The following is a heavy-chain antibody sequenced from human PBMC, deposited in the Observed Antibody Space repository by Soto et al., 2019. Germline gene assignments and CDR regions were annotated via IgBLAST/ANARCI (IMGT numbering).Heavy chain of an antibody. Sequence: EVQLVESGGGLVKPGGSLRLSCAASGFTFSSYSMNWVRQAPGKGLEWVSSISSSSSYIYYADSVKGRFTISRDNAKNSLYLQMNSLRAEDTAVYYCARSYDFWSGYYVGGAYYYYYMDVWGKGTTVTVSS. CDR1: GFTFSSYS. CDR2: ISSSSSYI. CDR3: ARSYDFWSGYYVGGAYYYYYMDV. V-gene: IGHV3-21*01. D-gene: IGHD3-3*01. J-gene: IGHJ6*03.